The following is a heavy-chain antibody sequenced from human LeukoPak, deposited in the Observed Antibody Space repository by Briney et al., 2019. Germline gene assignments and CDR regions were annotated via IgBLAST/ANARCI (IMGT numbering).Heavy chain of an antibody. CDR1: GFTFRSYW. J-gene: IGHJ4*02. CDR3: AREYFYGSGSYYNGY. Sequence: GGSLRLSCAASGFTFRSYWMTWVREASGKGLEWVANIKQDGNEKYYVDSVKGRFTISRDNAKNSLYVQMNSLRAEDTAVYYCAREYFYGSGSYYNGYWGQGALVTVSS. D-gene: IGHD3-10*01. V-gene: IGHV3-7*04. CDR2: IKQDGNEK.